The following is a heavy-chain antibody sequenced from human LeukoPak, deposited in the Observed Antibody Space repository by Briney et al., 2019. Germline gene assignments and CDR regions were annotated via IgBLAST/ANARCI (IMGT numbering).Heavy chain of an antibody. D-gene: IGHD3-10*01. Sequence: ASVKVSCKASGYTFTGYYMHWERQAPGQGLEWMGWINPNSGGTNYAQKFQGWVTMTRDTSISTAYMELSRLRSDDTAVYYCARHSSRLWFGEWVRGAFDIWGQGTMVTVSS. V-gene: IGHV1-2*04. CDR3: ARHSSRLWFGEWVRGAFDI. J-gene: IGHJ3*02. CDR1: GYTFTGYY. CDR2: INPNSGGT.